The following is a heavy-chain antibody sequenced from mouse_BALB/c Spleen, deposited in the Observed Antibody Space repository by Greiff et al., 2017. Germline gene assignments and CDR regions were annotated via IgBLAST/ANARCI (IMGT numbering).Heavy chain of an antibody. CDR2: IWGDGST. CDR1: GFSLTGYG. Sequence: VQVVESGPGLVAPSQSLSITCTVSGFSLTGYGVNWVRQPPGKGLEWLGMIWGDGSTDYNSALKSRLSISKDNSKSQVFLKMNSLQTDDTARYYCAREGYYGSSYLDYWGQGTTLTVSS. D-gene: IGHD1-1*01. J-gene: IGHJ2*01. V-gene: IGHV2-6-7*01. CDR3: AREGYYGSSYLDY.